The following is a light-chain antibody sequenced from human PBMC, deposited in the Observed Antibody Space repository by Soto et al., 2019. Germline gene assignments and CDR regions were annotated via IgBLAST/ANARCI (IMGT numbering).Light chain of an antibody. Sequence: EIVLTQSPGTLSLSPGERATLSCRARQSISSTYLARYRQKSGQAPRLLIYAASSRATGIPDRFSGSGSGTDFTLTISRLEPQDFAVYYCQQYFASSWTFGQGTRVEIK. CDR2: AAS. CDR3: QQYFASSWT. V-gene: IGKV3-20*01. CDR1: QSISSTY. J-gene: IGKJ1*01.